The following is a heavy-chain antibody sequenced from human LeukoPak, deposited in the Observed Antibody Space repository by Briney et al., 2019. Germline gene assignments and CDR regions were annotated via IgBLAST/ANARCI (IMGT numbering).Heavy chain of an antibody. D-gene: IGHD2-2*01. CDR1: GGSISSYY. V-gene: IGHV4-4*07. CDR2: ISVTGNT. Sequence: PSETLSLTCTVSGGSISSYYWSWIRQPAGKGLEWIGRISVTGNTNYNPSLKSRVTMSLDTSKSYFSLNLNSVTAADTAMYYCARGSRDSNPWFFDVWGRGTLVTVSS. CDR3: ARGSRDSNPWFFDV. J-gene: IGHJ2*01.